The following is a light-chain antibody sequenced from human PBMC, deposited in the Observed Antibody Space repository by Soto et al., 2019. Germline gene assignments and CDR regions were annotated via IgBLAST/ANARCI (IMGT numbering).Light chain of an antibody. CDR1: SSDVGGYNY. CDR3: RSYTSSSTWV. V-gene: IGLV2-14*01. J-gene: IGLJ3*02. CDR2: EVT. Sequence: SALTQPASVSGSPGQSITISCTGTSSDVGGYNYVSWYQQHPGKAPKLMIYEVTHRPSGVSNRFSGSKSGNTASLTISGLQAEDEADYYCRSYTSSSTWVFGGGTQLTVL.